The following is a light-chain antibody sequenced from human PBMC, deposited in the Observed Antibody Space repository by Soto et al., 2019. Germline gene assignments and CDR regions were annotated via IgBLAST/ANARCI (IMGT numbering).Light chain of an antibody. V-gene: IGLV3-1*01. J-gene: IGLJ3*02. CDR2: QDN. CDR3: QAWDSRTVVSGV. CDR1: KLGDKY. Sequence: SYELTQPPSVSVSPGQTASISCSGDKLGDKYTSWYHQKPGQSPVLLIYQDNKRPSGIPERLSGSNSGNTATLTISGTQALDEGDYYCQAWDSRTVVSGVFGGGTQLTVL.